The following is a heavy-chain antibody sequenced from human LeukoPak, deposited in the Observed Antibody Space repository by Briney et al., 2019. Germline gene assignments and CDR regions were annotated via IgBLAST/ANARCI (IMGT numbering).Heavy chain of an antibody. Sequence: GGSLRLSCAASGFTFTNYAMSWVRQAPGKGLEWVSGISGGGGSTYYADSVKGRFTISRDNSKNTLYLQMNSLRAEDTAVYYCARDLSSRDSSGYFDYWGQGTLVTVSS. V-gene: IGHV3-23*01. J-gene: IGHJ4*02. CDR1: GFTFTNYA. D-gene: IGHD3-22*01. CDR2: ISGGGGST. CDR3: ARDLSSRDSSGYFDY.